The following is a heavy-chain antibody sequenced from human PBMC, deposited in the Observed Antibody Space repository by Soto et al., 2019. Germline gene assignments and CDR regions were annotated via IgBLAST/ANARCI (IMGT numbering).Heavy chain of an antibody. V-gene: IGHV1-2*02. CDR1: GYTFTGYY. CDR3: VRIMTTVTTGELDP. CDR2: INPNSGAT. D-gene: IGHD4-17*01. J-gene: IGHJ5*02. Sequence: ASVEVSCKXSGYTFTGYYMHWFRQAPGQGLEWMGWINPNSGATNIAQKFQGRITMTRDTSISTAYMELSSLRSDDTAVYYCVRIMTTVTTGELDPWGQGTLVTVSS.